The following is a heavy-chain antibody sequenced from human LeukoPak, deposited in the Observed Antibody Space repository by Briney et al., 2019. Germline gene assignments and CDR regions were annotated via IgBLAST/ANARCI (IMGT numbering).Heavy chain of an antibody. J-gene: IGHJ4*02. Sequence: GGSLRLSCAASGFTLSSYAMSWVRQAPGKGLEWVSGISVGGGSTYYADSVKGRFTISRDNSKNTLYLQMNSLRAEETAVYYCTKLHDYYGSRSQENWGQGTLVTVSS. D-gene: IGHD3-10*01. CDR3: TKLHDYYGSRSQEN. V-gene: IGHV3-23*01. CDR1: GFTLSSYA. CDR2: ISVGGGST.